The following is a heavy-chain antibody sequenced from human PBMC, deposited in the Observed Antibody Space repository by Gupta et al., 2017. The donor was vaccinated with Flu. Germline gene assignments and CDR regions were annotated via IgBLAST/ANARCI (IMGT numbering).Heavy chain of an antibody. Sequence: EVNLVESGGGLGQPGGSLRLSCAASGFTFNFYSMNWVRQAPGKGLEWVSYINRDSSEVHYADSVKGRFTIYRDNIQKTLFLQMNSLRTEDTAVYFCAGEPDYHSGRYYTSYFHFWGQGTLVTVSS. V-gene: IGHV3-48*01. CDR2: INRDSSEV. D-gene: IGHD3-3*01. CDR1: GFTFNFYS. CDR3: AGEPDYHSGRYYTSYFHF. J-gene: IGHJ4*02.